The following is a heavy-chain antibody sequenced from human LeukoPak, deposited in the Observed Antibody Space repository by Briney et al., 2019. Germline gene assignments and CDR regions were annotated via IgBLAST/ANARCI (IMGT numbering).Heavy chain of an antibody. CDR3: AKDSQYSSWYYSYGMDV. Sequence: SLRLSCAASGFTFDDYAMHWVRQAPGKGLEWVSGISWNSGSIGYADSVKGRFTISRDNAKNSLYLQTNSLRAEDTALYYCAKDSQYSSWYYSYGMDVWGQGTTVTVSS. D-gene: IGHD6-6*01. V-gene: IGHV3-9*01. J-gene: IGHJ6*02. CDR2: ISWNSGSI. CDR1: GFTFDDYA.